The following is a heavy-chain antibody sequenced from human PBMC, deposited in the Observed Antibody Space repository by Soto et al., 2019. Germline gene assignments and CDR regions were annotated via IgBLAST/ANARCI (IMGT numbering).Heavy chain of an antibody. V-gene: IGHV3-7*05. CDR2: IKQDGSEK. CDR1: GFTFSSYW. CDR3: VLSGYDSSGYFFDY. D-gene: IGHD3-22*01. Sequence: GGPLRLSCAASGFTFSSYWMTWVRQAPGKGLEWVANIKQDGSEKYYVDSGKGRFTISRDNAKNSLYLQMNSLRAEDTAVYYCVLSGYDSSGYFFDYWGPGTLVTVSS. J-gene: IGHJ4*02.